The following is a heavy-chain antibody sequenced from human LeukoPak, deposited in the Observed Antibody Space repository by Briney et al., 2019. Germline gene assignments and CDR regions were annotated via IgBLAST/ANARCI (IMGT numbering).Heavy chain of an antibody. Sequence: SETLSLTCAVYGGSFSGYYWSWIRQPPGKGLEWIGEINHSGSTNYNPSLKSRVTISVDTSKNQFSLKLSSVTAADTAVYYCARGRGYRGPPDYYYYMDVWGKGTTVTVSS. CDR1: GGSFSGYY. D-gene: IGHD5-18*01. CDR2: INHSGST. CDR3: ARGRGYRGPPDYYYYMDV. V-gene: IGHV4-34*01. J-gene: IGHJ6*03.